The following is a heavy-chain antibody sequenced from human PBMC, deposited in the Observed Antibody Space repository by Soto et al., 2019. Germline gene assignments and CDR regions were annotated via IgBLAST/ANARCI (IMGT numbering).Heavy chain of an antibody. Sequence: QVQLQQWGAGLLKPSETLSLTCAVYGGSFSGYDWTWIRQPPGTGLEGIGEINHSGSTNYNPSLNSRVTISVDTSKNQFSLKLTSVTAADTAVYYCARDKITGLFDYWGQGTLVTVSS. D-gene: IGHD2-8*02. V-gene: IGHV4-34*01. CDR2: INHSGST. CDR3: ARDKITGLFDY. J-gene: IGHJ4*02. CDR1: GGSFSGYD.